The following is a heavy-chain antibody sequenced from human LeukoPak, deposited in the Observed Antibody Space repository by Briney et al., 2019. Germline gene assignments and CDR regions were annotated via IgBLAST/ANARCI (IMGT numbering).Heavy chain of an antibody. D-gene: IGHD6-13*01. CDR3: AKDLKQQLVRNSLDWFDP. CDR2: ISGSGGST. Sequence: PGGSLRLSCAASGFTFSSYAMSWVRQAPGKGLEWVSAISGSGGSTYYADSVKGRFTISRDNSKNTLYLQMNSLRAEDTAVYYCAKDLKQQLVRNSLDWFDPWGQGTLVTVSS. V-gene: IGHV3-23*01. J-gene: IGHJ5*02. CDR1: GFTFSSYA.